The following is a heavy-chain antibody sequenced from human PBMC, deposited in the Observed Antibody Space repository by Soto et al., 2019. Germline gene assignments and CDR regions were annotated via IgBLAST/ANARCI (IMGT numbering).Heavy chain of an antibody. D-gene: IGHD6-6*01. CDR2: INHSGST. V-gene: IGHV4-34*01. J-gene: IGHJ4*02. CDR1: GGSFSGYY. CDR3: ARRIAARPSPFDY. Sequence: PSETLSLTCAVYGGSFSGYYWSWIRQPPGKGLEWIGEINHSGSTNYNPSLKSRVTISVDTSKNQFSLKLSSVTAADTAVYYCARRIAARPSPFDYWGQGTLVTVSS.